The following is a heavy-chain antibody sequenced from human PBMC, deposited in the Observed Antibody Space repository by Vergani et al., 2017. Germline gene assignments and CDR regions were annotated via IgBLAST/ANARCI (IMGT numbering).Heavy chain of an antibody. CDR1: GYTFSNYY. CDR3: ARGDYGILTGYRY. V-gene: IGHV1-46*03. CDR2: INPSGGQT. J-gene: IGHJ4*02. D-gene: IGHD3-9*01. Sequence: QVQVVQSGAEVKKSGASVKVSCKTSGYTFSNYYMHWVRQAPGQGLEWMGIINPSGGQTNYAQKFQGRVTMTRDTSTSTVYMELSSLRSEYTAIYYCARGDYGILTGYRYWGQGTLVTVSA.